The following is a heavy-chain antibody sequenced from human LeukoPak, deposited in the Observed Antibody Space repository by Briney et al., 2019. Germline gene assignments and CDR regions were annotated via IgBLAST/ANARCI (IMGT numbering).Heavy chain of an antibody. CDR2: ISGSGGST. V-gene: IGHV3-23*01. D-gene: IGHD1-1*01. CDR3: AKNPAIRVEPHYYYYYMDV. Sequence: PGGSLRLSCAASGFTFSSYAMSWVRQAPGKGLEWVSAISGSGGSTYYADSVEGRFTISRDNSKNTLYLQMNSLRAEDTAVYYCAKNPAIRVEPHYYYYYMDVWGKGTTVTVSS. CDR1: GFTFSSYA. J-gene: IGHJ6*03.